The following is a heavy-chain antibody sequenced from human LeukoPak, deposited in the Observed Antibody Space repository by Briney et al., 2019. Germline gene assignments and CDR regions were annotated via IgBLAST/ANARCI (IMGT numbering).Heavy chain of an antibody. Sequence: AGSLRLSCAASGFTFSSYGMHWVRQAPGKGLEWVAVIWYDGSNKYYADSVKGRFTISRDNSKNTLYLQMNSLRAEDTAVYYCAKGGYYMDVWGKGTTVTVSS. V-gene: IGHV3-33*06. J-gene: IGHJ6*03. CDR2: IWYDGSNK. CDR1: GFTFSSYG. CDR3: AKGGYYMDV.